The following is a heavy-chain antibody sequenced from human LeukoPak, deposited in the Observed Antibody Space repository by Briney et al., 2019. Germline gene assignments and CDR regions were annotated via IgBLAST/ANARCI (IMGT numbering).Heavy chain of an antibody. CDR1: GYTFTSYD. D-gene: IGHD3-3*01. V-gene: IGHV1-8*01. CDR2: MNPNSGNT. Sequence: ASVKVSCKASGYTFTSYDINWVRQATGQGLGWMGWMNPNSGNTGYAQKFQGRVTMTRNTSISTAYMELSSLRSEDTAVYYCARQVKPRYDFWSGYYFRPIWFDPWGQGTLVTVSS. CDR3: ARQVKPRYDFWSGYYFRPIWFDP. J-gene: IGHJ5*02.